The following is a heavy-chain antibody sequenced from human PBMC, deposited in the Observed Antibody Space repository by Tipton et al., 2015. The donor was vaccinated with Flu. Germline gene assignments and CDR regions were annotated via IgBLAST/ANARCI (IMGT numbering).Heavy chain of an antibody. D-gene: IGHD3-3*01. CDR3: ARESPFGFLEWLSFPGYGMDV. Sequence: TLSLTCTVSGGSISSYYWSWIRQPPGKGLEWIGYIYYSGSTNYNPSLKSRVTISVDTSKNQFSLKLSSVTAADTAVYYCARESPFGFLEWLSFPGYGMDVWGQGTTVPVSS. CDR1: GGSISSYY. J-gene: IGHJ6*02. CDR2: IYYSGST. V-gene: IGHV4-59*01.